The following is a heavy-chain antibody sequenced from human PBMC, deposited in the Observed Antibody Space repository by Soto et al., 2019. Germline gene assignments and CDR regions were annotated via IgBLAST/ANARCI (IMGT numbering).Heavy chain of an antibody. D-gene: IGHD3-22*01. Sequence: GASVKVSCKASGGTFSSYAISWVRQAPGQGLEWMGGIIPIFGTANYAQKFQGRVTITADESTSTAYMELSSLRSEDTAVYYCARSRGISSGYYYDYYYGMDVWGQGTTVTVYS. CDR1: GGTFSSYA. J-gene: IGHJ6*02. CDR3: ARSRGISSGYYYDYYYGMDV. CDR2: IIPIFGTA. V-gene: IGHV1-69*13.